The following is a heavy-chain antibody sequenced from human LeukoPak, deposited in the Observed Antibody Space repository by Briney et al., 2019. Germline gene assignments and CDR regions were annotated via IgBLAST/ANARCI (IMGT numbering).Heavy chain of an antibody. CDR3: ARQISDYYYYYMDV. CDR1: GGSISTSAFY. V-gene: IGHV4-39*01. Sequence: PSXXLSLTCTVSGGSISTSAFYWGWIRQPPGKGLEWIGSIYDSGNEFYNPSLKSRVTISADTSKNQFSLKLNSVTAADTAMYYCARQISDYYYYYMDVWGEGITVTVSS. CDR2: IYDSGNE. J-gene: IGHJ6*03.